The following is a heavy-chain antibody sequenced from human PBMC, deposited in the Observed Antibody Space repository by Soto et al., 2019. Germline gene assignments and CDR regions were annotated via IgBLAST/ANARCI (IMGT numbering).Heavy chain of an antibody. V-gene: IGHV3-33*01. D-gene: IGHD2-2*01. CDR1: GFTFSSYG. J-gene: IGHJ6*03. CDR3: ARVGPDIVVVPAALYYYYYMDV. CDR2: IWYDGSNK. Sequence: LRLSCAASGFTFSSYGMHWVRQAPGKGLEWVAVIWYDGSNKYYADSVKGRFTISRDNSKNTLYLQMNSLRAEDTAVYYCARVGPDIVVVPAALYYYYYMDVWGKGTTVTVSS.